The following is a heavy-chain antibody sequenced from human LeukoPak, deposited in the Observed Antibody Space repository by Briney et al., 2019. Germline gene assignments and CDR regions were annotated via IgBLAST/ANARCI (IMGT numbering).Heavy chain of an antibody. V-gene: IGHV1-69*13. D-gene: IGHD6-19*01. Sequence: ASVEVSCKASGGTFSSYAISWVRQAPGQGLEWMGGIIPIFGTANYAQKFQGRVTITADESTCTAYMELSSLRSEDTAVYYCAIRYSSGWYYWGQGTLVTVSS. CDR1: GGTFSSYA. CDR3: AIRYSSGWYY. CDR2: IIPIFGTA. J-gene: IGHJ4*02.